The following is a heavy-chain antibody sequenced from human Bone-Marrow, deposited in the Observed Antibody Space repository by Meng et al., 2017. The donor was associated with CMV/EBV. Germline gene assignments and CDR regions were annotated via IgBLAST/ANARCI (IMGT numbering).Heavy chain of an antibody. CDR1: GGTFSSYA. V-gene: IGHV1-69*05. CDR3: ARARVPAADHYYYGMDV. J-gene: IGHJ6*02. CDR2: IIPIFGTA. Sequence: SVKVSCKASGGTFSSYAISWVRQAPGQGLEWMGGIIPIFGTANYAQKFQGRVTITTDESTSTAYMELSSLRSEDTAVYYCARARVPAADHYYYGMDVWGQGTTVTVSS. D-gene: IGHD2-2*01.